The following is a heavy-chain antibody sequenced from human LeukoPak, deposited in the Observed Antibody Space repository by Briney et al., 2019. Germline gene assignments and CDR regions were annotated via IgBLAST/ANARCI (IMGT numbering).Heavy chain of an antibody. V-gene: IGHV4-39*01. J-gene: IGHJ5*02. CDR2: VYYTGNT. CDR1: DDSITRRGYF. D-gene: IGHD3-22*01. Sequence: SETLSLICTVSDDSITRRGYFWGWIRQRPGEGLEWIGSVYYTGNTYYNPSLKSRVTISVATSDNQVSLTIASVTAADTAIYYCARHEPSSFYYESRGNWFDPWGQGALVTVSS. CDR3: ARHEPSSFYYESRGNWFDP.